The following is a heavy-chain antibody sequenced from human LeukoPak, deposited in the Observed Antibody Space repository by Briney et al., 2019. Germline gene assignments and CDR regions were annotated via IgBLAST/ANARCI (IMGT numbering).Heavy chain of an antibody. V-gene: IGHV3-7*05. CDR3: ARGAFKQQLYGMDV. J-gene: IGHJ6*02. CDR1: GFTCSSYW. CDR2: IKQDGSEK. D-gene: IGHD6-13*01. Sequence: GGSLRLSCAASGFTCSSYWMSWVRQPPGKGLEWVANIKQDGSEKYYVDSVKGRFTISRDNAKNSLYLQMNSLRAEDTAVYYCARGAFKQQLYGMDVWGQGTTVTVSS.